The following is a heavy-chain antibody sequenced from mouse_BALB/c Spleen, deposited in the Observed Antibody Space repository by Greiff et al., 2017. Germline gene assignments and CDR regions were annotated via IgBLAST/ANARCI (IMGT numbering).Heavy chain of an antibody. CDR3: ARQVILREYYYAMDY. J-gene: IGHJ4*01. D-gene: IGHD1-1*01. CDR2: ISSGGST. CDR1: GFTFSSYA. V-gene: IGHV5-6-5*01. Sequence: DVKLVESGGGLVKPGGSLKLSCAASGFTFSSYAMSWVRQTPEKRLEWVASISSGGSTYYPDSVKGRFTISRDNAKNTLYLQMSSLKSEDTAMYYCARQVILREYYYAMDYWGQGTSVTVSS.